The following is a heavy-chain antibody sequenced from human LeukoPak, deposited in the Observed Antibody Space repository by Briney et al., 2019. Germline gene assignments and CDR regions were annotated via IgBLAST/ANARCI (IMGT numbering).Heavy chain of an antibody. CDR3: VRVFGRDGYNYNWFDP. CDR1: GFTFSSYA. Sequence: GSLRLSCAASGFTFSSYAMSWIRQPPGKGLEWIGYIYYSGSTNYNPSLKSRVTISVDTSKNQFSLKLSSVTAADTAVYYCVRVFGRDGYNYNWFDPWGQGTLVTVSS. V-gene: IGHV4-59*01. D-gene: IGHD5-24*01. J-gene: IGHJ5*02. CDR2: IYYSGST.